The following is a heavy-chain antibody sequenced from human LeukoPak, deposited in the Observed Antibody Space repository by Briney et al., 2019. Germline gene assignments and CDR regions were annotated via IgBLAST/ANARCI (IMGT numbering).Heavy chain of an antibody. D-gene: IGHD2-2*02. CDR3: ARAPLKYCSSTSCYTGFDY. CDR2: MNPNSGNT. CDR1: GYTFTSYD. J-gene: IGHJ4*02. V-gene: IGHV1-8*03. Sequence: ASVKVSCKASGYTFTSYDINWVRQATGQGLEWMGWMNPNSGNTGYAQKFQGRVTITRNTSISTAYMELSSLRSEDTAVYYCARAPLKYCSSTSCYTGFDYWGQGTLVTVSS.